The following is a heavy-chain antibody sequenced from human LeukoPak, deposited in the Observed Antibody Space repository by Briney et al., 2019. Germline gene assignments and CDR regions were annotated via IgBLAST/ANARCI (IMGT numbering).Heavy chain of an antibody. CDR1: GGSFSGYY. V-gene: IGHV4-34*01. Sequence: SETLSLTCAVYGGSFSGYYWSWIRQPPGKGLEWIREINHSGSTNYNPSLKSRVTISVDTSKNLFSLRLSSVTAADTAVYYCARVGRGSSPTRNFDYWGQGTLVTVSS. CDR2: INHSGST. J-gene: IGHJ4*02. D-gene: IGHD6-13*01. CDR3: ARVGRGSSPTRNFDY.